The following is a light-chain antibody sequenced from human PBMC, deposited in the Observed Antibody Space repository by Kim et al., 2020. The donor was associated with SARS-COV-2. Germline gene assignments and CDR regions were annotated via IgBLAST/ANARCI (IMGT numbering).Light chain of an antibody. Sequence: ASRGDRVTFTCRASQGISNHLGWIQHKPGKAPKSLIYGASSLQSGVPSKFSGSGSGTDFTLTISSLQPEDFATYYCLQYHSYPRTFGQGTKVDIK. CDR3: LQYHSYPRT. V-gene: IGKV1-16*02. J-gene: IGKJ1*01. CDR2: GAS. CDR1: QGISNH.